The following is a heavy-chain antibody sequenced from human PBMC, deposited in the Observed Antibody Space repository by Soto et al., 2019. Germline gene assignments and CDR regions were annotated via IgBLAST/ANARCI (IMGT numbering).Heavy chain of an antibody. D-gene: IGHD6-13*01. CDR1: RDNISSNSAA. CDR2: TYYSSKWYN. Sequence: SQTRPLTCAISRDNISSNSAAWNRIGPSPSRGLEWLGRTYYSSKWYNDYAVSVKSRITINPDTSKNQFSLQLNSVTPEDTAVSYCARGWQLVSDMDVWGKRTTVTVSS. CDR3: ARGWQLVSDMDV. V-gene: IGHV6-1*01. J-gene: IGHJ6*03.